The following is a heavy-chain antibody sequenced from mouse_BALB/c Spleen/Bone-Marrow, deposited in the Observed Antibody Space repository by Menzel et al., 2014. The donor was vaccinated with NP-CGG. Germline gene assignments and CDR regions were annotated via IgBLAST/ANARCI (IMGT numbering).Heavy chain of an antibody. CDR1: GYSFTGYF. Sequence: LVESGPELVKPGASVKISCKASGYSFTGYFMNWVMQSHGKSLEWIGRINPYNGDTFYNQKFKGKATLTVDKSSSTAHMELRSLASEDSAVYYCASSFITTAYYFDYWGQGTTPTVSS. J-gene: IGHJ2*01. D-gene: IGHD1-2*01. CDR2: INPYNGDT. V-gene: IGHV1-20*02. CDR3: ASSFITTAYYFDY.